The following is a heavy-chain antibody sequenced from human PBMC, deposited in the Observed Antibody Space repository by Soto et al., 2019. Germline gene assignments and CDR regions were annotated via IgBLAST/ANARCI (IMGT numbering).Heavy chain of an antibody. Sequence: EAQLLESGGSLVQPGGSLRLSCAASGFSFSSYAMNWVRQAPGKGLEWVSIISGAGDRTYYADSVKGRFTISRDNSKNTLYLQMNSLIAEDTAVYHCAKATRGPLSSRRSDANHFDSWGQGTLVTVSS. CDR1: GFSFSSYA. J-gene: IGHJ4*02. CDR3: AKATRGPLSSRRSDANHFDS. V-gene: IGHV3-23*01. CDR2: ISGAGDRT. D-gene: IGHD3-10*01.